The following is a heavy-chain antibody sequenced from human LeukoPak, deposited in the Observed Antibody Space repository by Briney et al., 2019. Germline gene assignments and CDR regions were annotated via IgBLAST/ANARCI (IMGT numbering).Heavy chain of an antibody. V-gene: IGHV3-53*05. Sequence: GGSLRLSCAASGFTVTVNYMSWVRQAPGKGLEWVSVIYSGGDTDYADSVKGRFTISRDNSKNTLYLQMSSLRAEDTALYYCAKEGRITMVRGVIRLLDYWGQGTLVTVSS. CDR3: AKEGRITMVRGVIRLLDY. J-gene: IGHJ4*02. CDR1: GFTVTVNY. CDR2: IYSGGDT. D-gene: IGHD3-10*01.